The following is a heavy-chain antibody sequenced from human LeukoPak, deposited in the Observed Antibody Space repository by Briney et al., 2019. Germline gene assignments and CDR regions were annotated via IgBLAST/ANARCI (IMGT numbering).Heavy chain of an antibody. D-gene: IGHD5-12*01. V-gene: IGHV1-18*01. Sequence: ASVKVSCKSSGYTFTSYGINWVRQAPGQGLEWMAWISGYNGNTNYAQKFQGRVIMTTDTSTSTAYLELRSLRSDDTALYYCARQELVDIVATTYWGQGTLVTVSS. CDR2: ISGYNGNT. CDR3: ARQELVDIVATTY. CDR1: GYTFTSYG. J-gene: IGHJ4*02.